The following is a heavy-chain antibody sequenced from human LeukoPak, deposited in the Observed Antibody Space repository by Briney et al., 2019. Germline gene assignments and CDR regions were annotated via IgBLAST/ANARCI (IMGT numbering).Heavy chain of an antibody. CDR2: IYYSGST. Sequence: PSETLSLTCTVSGGSISSSSYYWDWIRQPPGKGLEWIGTIYYSGSTYYNPPLKSRVTISVDTSKNQFSLKLSSVTAADTAVYYCARHKDPDYYGDYYFDPWGQGTLVTVSS. J-gene: IGHJ5*02. CDR1: GGSISSSSYY. V-gene: IGHV4-39*01. CDR3: ARHKDPDYYGDYYFDP. D-gene: IGHD4-17*01.